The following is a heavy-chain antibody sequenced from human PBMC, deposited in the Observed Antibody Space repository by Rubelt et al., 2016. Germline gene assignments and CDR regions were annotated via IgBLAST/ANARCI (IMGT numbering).Heavy chain of an antibody. V-gene: IGHV4-4*02. CDR2: IFHSGST. CDR3: ARGQRYSIGPAVY. J-gene: IGHJ4*02. D-gene: IGHD6-13*01. CDR1: GVSISSGNW. Sequence: QVQLQESGPRLVEPSGTLSLTCAVSGVSISSGNWWSWIRQPPGKGLEWIGEIFHSGSTNYNPSLKGRVTISVDTFKNQFALKVNSVTAADTAVYYCARGQRYSIGPAVYWGQGTLVTVSS.